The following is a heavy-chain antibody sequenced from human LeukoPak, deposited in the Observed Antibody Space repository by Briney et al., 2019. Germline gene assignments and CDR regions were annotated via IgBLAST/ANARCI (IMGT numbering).Heavy chain of an antibody. CDR2: MNPNSGNT. D-gene: IGHD2-2*02. CDR3: AGAYVVVPAAIPGWFYYYYGMDV. J-gene: IGHJ6*02. V-gene: IGHV1-8*01. CDR1: GYTFTSYD. Sequence: ASVKVSCKASGYTFTSYDINWVRQATGQGLEWMGWMNPNSGNTGYAQKFQGRVTMTRNTSISTAYMELSSLRSEDTAVYYCAGAYVVVPAAIPGWFYYYYGMDVWGQGTTVTVSS.